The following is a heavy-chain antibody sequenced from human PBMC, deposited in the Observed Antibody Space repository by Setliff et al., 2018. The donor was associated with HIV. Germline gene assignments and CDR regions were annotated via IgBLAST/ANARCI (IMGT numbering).Heavy chain of an antibody. J-gene: IGHJ4*02. D-gene: IGHD2-2*01. V-gene: IGHV1-2*02. CDR1: GYTFTVNH. CDR3: ARGPPIVVVPAALLTFDY. Sequence: ASVKVSCKTSGYTFTVNHLHWVRQAPGQGVEWVGKISPDSGDTFYAQKFQGRVTLTRDTSTSTAYMELRSLRSDDTAVYYCARGPPIVVVPAALLTFDYWGQGTLVTVSS. CDR2: ISPDSGDT.